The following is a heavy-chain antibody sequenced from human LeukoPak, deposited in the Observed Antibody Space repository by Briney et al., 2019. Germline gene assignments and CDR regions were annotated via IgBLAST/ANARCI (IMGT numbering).Heavy chain of an antibody. Sequence: SETLSLTCTVSGGSISSYYWSWTRQPPGKGLEWIGYIYYSGSTNYNPSLKSRVTISVDTSKNQFSLKLSSVTAADTAVYYCASLVGATGGDYWGQGTLVTVSS. CDR1: GGSISSYY. CDR2: IYYSGST. V-gene: IGHV4-59*01. J-gene: IGHJ4*02. D-gene: IGHD1-26*01. CDR3: ASLVGATGGDY.